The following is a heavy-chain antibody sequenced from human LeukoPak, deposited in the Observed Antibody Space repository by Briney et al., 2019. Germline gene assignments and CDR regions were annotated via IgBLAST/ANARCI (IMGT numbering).Heavy chain of an antibody. CDR3: ARLGIVGATWFDY. CDR1: GGYISSYY. CDR2: IYYRGST. D-gene: IGHD1-26*01. J-gene: IGHJ4*02. Sequence: SETLSLTCSVSGGYISSYYWSWIRQPPGKGLEWIGYIYYRGSTNYNPSLKSRVTISVGTSKNQFCLKLSSVTAADTAVYYCARLGIVGATWFDYWGQGTLVTVSS. V-gene: IGHV4-59*01.